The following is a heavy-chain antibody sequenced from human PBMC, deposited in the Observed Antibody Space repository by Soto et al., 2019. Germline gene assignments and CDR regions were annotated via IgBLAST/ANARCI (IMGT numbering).Heavy chain of an antibody. D-gene: IGHD3-10*01. CDR3: ARVGIYGSGSRFY. J-gene: IGHJ4*02. CDR1: GFTFSSYS. V-gene: IGHV3-21*01. CDR2: ISSSSSYI. Sequence: PGGSLRLSCAASGFTFSSYSMNWVRQAPGKGLEWVSSISSSSSYIYYADSVKGRFTISRDNAKNSLYLQMNSLRAEDTAVYYCARVGIYGSGSRFYWGQGTLVTVSS.